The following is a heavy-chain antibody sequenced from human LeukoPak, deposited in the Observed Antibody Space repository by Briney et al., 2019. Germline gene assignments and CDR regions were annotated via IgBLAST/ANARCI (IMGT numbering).Heavy chain of an antibody. CDR1: GYSFTSYW. V-gene: IGHV5-51*01. CDR2: IYPGDSDT. D-gene: IGHD2-2*01. CDR3: ARRSSAVNTHDAFDI. Sequence: GESLKISCKGSGYSFTSYWIGWMRQMPGKGVEWMGIIYPGDSDTRYSPSFQGQVTISADKSISTAYLQWSSLKASDTAMYYCARRSSAVNTHDAFDIWGQGTMVTVSS. J-gene: IGHJ3*02.